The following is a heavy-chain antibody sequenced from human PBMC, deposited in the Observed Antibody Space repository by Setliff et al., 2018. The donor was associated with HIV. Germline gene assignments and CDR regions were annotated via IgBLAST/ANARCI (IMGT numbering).Heavy chain of an antibody. CDR1: GYSFFSYS. J-gene: IGHJ4*02. CDR2: INCYSGDS. Sequence: ASVKVSCKASGYSFFSYSITWVRQAPGQGLEWVGWINCYSGDSKFPEKLQGRITMTADTSTSTAYMELRNLTSDDTAVYYCARGPPIVVVPAALLTFDYWGQGTLVTVSS. D-gene: IGHD2-2*01. V-gene: IGHV1-18*01. CDR3: ARGPPIVVVPAALLTFDY.